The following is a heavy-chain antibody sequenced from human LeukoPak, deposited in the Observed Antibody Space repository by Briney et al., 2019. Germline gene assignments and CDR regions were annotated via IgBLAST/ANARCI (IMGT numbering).Heavy chain of an antibody. Sequence: SETLSLTCTVSGGSISSYYWSWIRQPPGKGLEWIGYIYYSGYTNYNPSLKSRVTISVDTSKNQFSLKPSSVTAADTAVYYCARGITMIVVVGSYWYFDLWGRGTLVTVSS. D-gene: IGHD3-22*01. V-gene: IGHV4-59*12. CDR3: ARGITMIVVVGSYWYFDL. J-gene: IGHJ2*01. CDR2: IYYSGYT. CDR1: GGSISSYY.